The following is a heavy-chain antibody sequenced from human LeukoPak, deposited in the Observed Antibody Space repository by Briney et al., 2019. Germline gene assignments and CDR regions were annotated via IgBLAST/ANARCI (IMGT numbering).Heavy chain of an antibody. D-gene: IGHD4-17*01. CDR3: GRDYGDYPYWYFDP. Sequence: AETLSLTCTVSGGSISSSSYYWGWLRQPSGKGLEWIGRIYYSGTNHYNPSLKSRVTISVDPSKNQFSLKLRSVTAADTAVYYCGRDYGDYPYWYFDPWGRGTVVTVSS. J-gene: IGHJ2*01. CDR1: GGSISSSSYY. CDR2: IYYSGTN. V-gene: IGHV4-39*01.